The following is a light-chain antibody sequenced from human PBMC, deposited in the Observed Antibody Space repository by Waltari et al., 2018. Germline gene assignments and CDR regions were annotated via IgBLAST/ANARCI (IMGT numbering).Light chain of an antibody. Sequence: EIVLTQSPGTLSLSPGERATLSCRASQTITSSSLAWYQQKPGQAPRLLIYGASSRATGIPDRFSGSGSGTDFTLTISRLEPEDFAVYSCQQYGGSPLTFGGGTKVDIE. CDR1: QTITSSS. V-gene: IGKV3-20*01. J-gene: IGKJ4*01. CDR2: GAS. CDR3: QQYGGSPLT.